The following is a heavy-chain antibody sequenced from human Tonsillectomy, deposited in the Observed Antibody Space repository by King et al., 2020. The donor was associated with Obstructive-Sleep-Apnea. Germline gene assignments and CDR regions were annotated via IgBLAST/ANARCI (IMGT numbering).Heavy chain of an antibody. Sequence: QLVESGPEVMEPGTSVKVPCRASGFTFSSYTMHWVRQARGQRLECIGGVVVGSGNTNYAQKFQERVTITMEMSTRTTYMELSSLRYEDTAVFYCAAERTGTEAFDIWGQGTVVTVSS. CDR1: GFTFSSYT. CDR2: VVVGSGNT. CDR3: AAERTGTEAFDI. D-gene: IGHD1-1*01. V-gene: IGHV1-58*02. J-gene: IGHJ3*02.